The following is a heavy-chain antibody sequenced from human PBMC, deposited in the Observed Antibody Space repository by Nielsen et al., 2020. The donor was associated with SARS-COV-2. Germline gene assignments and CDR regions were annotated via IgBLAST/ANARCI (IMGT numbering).Heavy chain of an antibody. V-gene: IGHV4-61*02. CDR3: ARRIGGWFDP. CDR1: GGSISSGSYY. J-gene: IGHJ5*02. D-gene: IGHD1-26*01. CDR2: FYRTEST. Sequence: SETLSLTCTVSGGSISSGSYYWSWIRQPAGKGLEWLGRFYRTESTNYNPSLKSRVTISVHTSKNQFSLKLSSVTAADTAVYYCARRIGGWFDPWGQGTLVTVSS.